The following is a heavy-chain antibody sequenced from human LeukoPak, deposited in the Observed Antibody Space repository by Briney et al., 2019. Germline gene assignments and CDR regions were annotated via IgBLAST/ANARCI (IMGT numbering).Heavy chain of an antibody. D-gene: IGHD3-3*01. V-gene: IGHV1-18*01. CDR1: GGIFNPYA. Sequence: GASVRVSCKTSGGIFNPYAISWVRQAPGQGLGWMGWISAYNGNTNYAQKLQGRVTMTTDTSTSTAYMELRSLRSDDTAVYYCARRSLPNQCYDFWPYGMDVWGQGTTVTVSS. CDR2: ISAYNGNT. CDR3: ARRSLPNQCYDFWPYGMDV. J-gene: IGHJ6*02.